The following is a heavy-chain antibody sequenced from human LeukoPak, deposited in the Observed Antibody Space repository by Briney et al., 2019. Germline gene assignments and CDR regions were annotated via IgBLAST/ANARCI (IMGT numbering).Heavy chain of an antibody. J-gene: IGHJ3*01. Sequence: ASVKVSCKTSGYSFTNYDINWVRQATGQGLEWMGWMSPNSGKTGYAQKFQGRVTMTKNTSMSTAYMELSSLTSEDTAVYFCARGRESSKLTSGFQSFDWLSDSFDLWGQGTIVTVSS. D-gene: IGHD3-9*01. V-gene: IGHV1-8*01. CDR2: MSPNSGKT. CDR3: ARGRESSKLTSGFQSFDWLSDSFDL. CDR1: GYSFTNYD.